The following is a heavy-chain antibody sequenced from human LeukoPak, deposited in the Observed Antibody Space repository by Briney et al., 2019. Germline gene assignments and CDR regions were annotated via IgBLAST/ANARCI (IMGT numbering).Heavy chain of an antibody. D-gene: IGHD3-9*01. CDR2: ICYSGST. J-gene: IGHJ4*02. CDR1: GGSISSYY. V-gene: IGHV4-59*01. CDR3: AREGEDYDILTGLPAFFFDY. Sequence: SETLSLTCTVSGGSISSYYWSWIRQPPGKGLEWIGYICYSGSTNYNPSLKSRVTISVDTSKNQFSLKLSSVTAADAAVYYCAREGEDYDILTGLPAFFFDYWGQGTLVTVSS.